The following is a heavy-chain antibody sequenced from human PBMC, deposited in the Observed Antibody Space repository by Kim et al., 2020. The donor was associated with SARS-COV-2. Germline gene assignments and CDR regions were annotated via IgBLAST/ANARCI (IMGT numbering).Heavy chain of an antibody. D-gene: IGHD6-19*01. CDR2: INHSGST. J-gene: IGHJ4*02. CDR3: ARGRDLIAVVYYFDY. Sequence: SETLSLTCAVYGGSFSGYYWSWIRQPPGKGLEWIGEINHSGSTNYNPSLKSRVTISVDTSKNQFSLKLSSVTAADTAVYYCARGRDLIAVVYYFDYWGQGTLVTVSS. CDR1: GGSFSGYY. V-gene: IGHV4-34*01.